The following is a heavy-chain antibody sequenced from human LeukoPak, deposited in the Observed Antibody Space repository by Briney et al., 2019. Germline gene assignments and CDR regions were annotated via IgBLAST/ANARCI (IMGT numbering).Heavy chain of an antibody. Sequence: GGSLRLSCAASGFTFSSYEMNWVRQAPGMGLEWVSYISSSGSTIYYADSVKGRFTISRDNAKNSLYLQMNSLRAEDTAVYYCARRSGLFDYWGQGTLVTVSS. CDR1: GFTFSSYE. CDR2: ISSSGSTI. CDR3: ARRSGLFDY. V-gene: IGHV3-48*03. J-gene: IGHJ4*02.